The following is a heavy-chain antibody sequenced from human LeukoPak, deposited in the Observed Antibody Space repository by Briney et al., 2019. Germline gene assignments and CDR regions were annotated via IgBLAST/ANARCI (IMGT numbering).Heavy chain of an antibody. CDR2: IDIYATKT. CDR3: ARDYKADF. D-gene: IGHD3-10*01. Sequence: GGSLRLSCATSGFTFSTYAMTWVRQAPGKGLEWVSAIDIYATKTNYADSVKGRFTISRDNSKNTLFLQMNSLRGEDTAIYYCARDYKADFWGQGTLVTVSS. CDR1: GFTFSTYA. J-gene: IGHJ4*02. V-gene: IGHV3-23*05.